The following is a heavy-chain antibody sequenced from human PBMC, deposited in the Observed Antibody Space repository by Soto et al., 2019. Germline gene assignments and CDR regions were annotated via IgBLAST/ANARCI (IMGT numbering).Heavy chain of an antibody. J-gene: IGHJ4*02. D-gene: IGHD3-22*01. CDR3: ALSYDSSGYTFDY. CDR2: IYYSGST. Sequence: SETLSLTCTVSGGSISSGDYYWSWIRQPPGKGLEWIGYIYYSGSTYYNPSLKSRVTISVDTSKNQFSLKLSSVTAADTAVYCCALSYDSSGYTFDYWGQGTLVTVS. V-gene: IGHV4-30-4*01. CDR1: GGSISSGDYY.